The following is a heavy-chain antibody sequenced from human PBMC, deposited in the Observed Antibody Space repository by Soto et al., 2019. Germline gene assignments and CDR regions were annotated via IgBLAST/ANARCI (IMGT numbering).Heavy chain of an antibody. CDR1: GGSINTFY. Sequence: SETLSLTCTVSGGSINTFYWSWVRQPAGKGLEWIGRIFSSGSTSFNPSLESRVAMSADTSKNHFSLNLSSVTAADMAVYYCAREGSYSAYNFAHGIQLWSFDFWGQGALVTVS. CDR3: AREGSYSAYNFAHGIQLWSFDF. J-gene: IGHJ4*02. V-gene: IGHV4-4*07. D-gene: IGHD5-12*01. CDR2: IFSSGST.